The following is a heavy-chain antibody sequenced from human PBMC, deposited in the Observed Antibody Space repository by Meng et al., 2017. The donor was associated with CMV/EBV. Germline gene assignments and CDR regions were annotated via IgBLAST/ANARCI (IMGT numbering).Heavy chain of an antibody. CDR3: ARAWVGEEYYFDY. D-gene: IGHD3-10*01. CDR1: GYTFTSYG. J-gene: IGHJ4*02. Sequence: QVPPVNSGAEWKKPGASLKASCKAAGYTFTSYGISWVRQAPGQGLEWMGWISAYNGNTNYAQKLQGRVTMTTDTSTSTAYMELRSLRSDDTAVYYCARAWVGEEYYFDYWGQGTLVTVSS. CDR2: ISAYNGNT. V-gene: IGHV1-18*01.